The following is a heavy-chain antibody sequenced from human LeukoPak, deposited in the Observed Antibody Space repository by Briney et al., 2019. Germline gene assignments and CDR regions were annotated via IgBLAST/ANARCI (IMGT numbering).Heavy chain of an antibody. CDR2: TNTIGST. CDR1: GESISTYS. V-gene: IGHV4-4*07. CDR3: ARDSRGTAPWYFDV. D-gene: IGHD3-22*01. Sequence: PSETLSLTCTVSGFVSGESISTYSWSWFRQPAGKGLEWLGRTNTIGSTNYNPSLKSRVTISEDKSNNQLSLRLSSVTAADTAVYFCARDSRGTAPWYFDVWGRGTLVTVSS. J-gene: IGHJ2*01.